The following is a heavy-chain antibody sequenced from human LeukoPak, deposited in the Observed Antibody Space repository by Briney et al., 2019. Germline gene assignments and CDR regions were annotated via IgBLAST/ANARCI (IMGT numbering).Heavy chain of an antibody. CDR3: ARRYDFWSGYPPPLDY. V-gene: IGHV4-34*01. CDR2: INPSRNT. CDR1: GGSFSGYY. Sequence: SETLSLTCAVYGGSFSGYYWNWTRQPPGKGLEWIGQINPSRNTNYNPSLKSRVTISVDTSKKQFSLKLSSVTAADTAVYYCARRYDFWSGYPPPLDYWGQGTLVTVSS. D-gene: IGHD3-3*01. J-gene: IGHJ4*02.